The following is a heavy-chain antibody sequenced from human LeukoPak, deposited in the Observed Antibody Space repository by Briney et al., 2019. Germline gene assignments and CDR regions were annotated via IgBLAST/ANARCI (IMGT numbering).Heavy chain of an antibody. Sequence: GGSLRLSCAASGFTFSSYSTNWVRQTPGKGLEWVSYISSSSSTIYYADSEKGRFTISRDNAKNSLYLQMNSLRAEDTAVYYYARVISQYIVVVPAARRGFDYWGQGTLVTVSS. J-gene: IGHJ4*02. CDR3: ARVISQYIVVVPAARRGFDY. V-gene: IGHV3-48*01. D-gene: IGHD2-2*01. CDR1: GFTFSSYS. CDR2: ISSSSSTI.